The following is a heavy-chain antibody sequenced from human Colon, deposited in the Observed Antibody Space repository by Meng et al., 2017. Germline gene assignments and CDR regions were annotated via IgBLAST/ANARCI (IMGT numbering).Heavy chain of an antibody. CDR3: AKEKPLGNYFDY. D-gene: IGHD1-14*01. Sequence: LRLSCAISGDSVSSNSAAWNWIRQSPSRGLEWLGMTYYRSKWSTDYAVSVKSRTTINPDTSKNQFSLQLNSVTPEDKAVYYCAKEKPLGNYFDYWGQGTLVTVSS. CDR1: GDSVSSNSAA. V-gene: IGHV6-1*01. CDR2: TYYRSKWST. J-gene: IGHJ4*02.